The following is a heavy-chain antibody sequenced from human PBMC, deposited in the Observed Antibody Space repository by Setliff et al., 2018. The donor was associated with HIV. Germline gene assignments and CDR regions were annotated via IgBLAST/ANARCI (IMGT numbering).Heavy chain of an antibody. CDR3: ARDLNWAFDY. D-gene: IGHD1-1*01. Sequence: GGSLRLSCAASGFTFSDYYMSWVRQAPGKGLEWVSRIYDSGDIWYADSVRGRFTISRDNTKNSLYLQMNSLTSEDTAVYYCARDLNWAFDYWGQGILVTVS. CDR2: IYDSGDI. J-gene: IGHJ4*02. V-gene: IGHV3-11*04. CDR1: GFTFSDYY.